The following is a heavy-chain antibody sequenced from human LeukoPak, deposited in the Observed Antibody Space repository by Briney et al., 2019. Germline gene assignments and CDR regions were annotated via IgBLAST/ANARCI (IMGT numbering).Heavy chain of an antibody. Sequence: ASVKVSCKASGYTFTSYGISWVRQAPGQGLEWMGWISAYNGNTNYAQKLQGRVTMTTDTSTSTAYMELRSLRSDDTAVYYCARVPLRYQLYRWSRAFDTWGQGTMVTVSS. CDR2: ISAYNGNT. CDR3: ARVPLRYQLYRWSRAFDT. CDR1: GYTFTSYG. V-gene: IGHV1-18*01. D-gene: IGHD2-2*01. J-gene: IGHJ3*02.